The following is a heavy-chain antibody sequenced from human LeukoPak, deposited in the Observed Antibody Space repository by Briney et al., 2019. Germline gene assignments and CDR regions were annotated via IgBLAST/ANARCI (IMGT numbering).Heavy chain of an antibody. J-gene: IGHJ4*02. CDR3: AKESGKFDY. CDR2: ISADGGST. CDR1: GLNFADAA. V-gene: IGHV3-43*02. Sequence: GGSLRLSRVPSGLNFADAAMHSVRQAPGKGLEWVSLISADGGSTFSADSVKGRFSISRDNSKNSQYLQMNSLRSEDTAMYYCAKESGKFDYWGQGTLVAVSS.